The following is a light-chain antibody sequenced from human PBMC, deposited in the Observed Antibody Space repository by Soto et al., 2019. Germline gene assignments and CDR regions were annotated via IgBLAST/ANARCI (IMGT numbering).Light chain of an antibody. CDR3: SSYTSIITVV. J-gene: IGLJ2*01. CDR1: SSDVGSYDH. CDR2: EVS. Sequence: QSALTQPASVSGSPGQSITISCSGTSSDVGSYDHVAWYQQFPGKTPKLMIYEVSNRPSGVSSRFSGSKSGNTASLTISGLQPEDEADYYCSSYTSIITVVFGGGTKLTVL. V-gene: IGLV2-14*01.